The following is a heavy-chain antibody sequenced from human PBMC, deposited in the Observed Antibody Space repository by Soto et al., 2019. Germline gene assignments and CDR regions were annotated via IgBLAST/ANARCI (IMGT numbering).Heavy chain of an antibody. V-gene: IGHV3-7*01. Sequence: GGSLRLSCAASGFTYSTYWMSWVRQTPGKGLEWVANIKEDGSEKYYVDSVKGRFTISRDNARNSLFLQMNSLRAEDTAVYYCARDRGWGIVVVPASFDCWGQGTLVTVSS. D-gene: IGHD2-2*01. CDR2: IKEDGSEK. CDR1: GFTYSTYW. CDR3: ARDRGWGIVVVPASFDC. J-gene: IGHJ4*02.